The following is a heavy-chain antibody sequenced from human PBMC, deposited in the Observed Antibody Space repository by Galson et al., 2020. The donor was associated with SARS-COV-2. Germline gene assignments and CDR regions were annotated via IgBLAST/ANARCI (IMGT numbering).Heavy chain of an antibody. J-gene: IGHJ6*02. CDR3: AKDQTGNYYYGMDV. Sequence: GGSLRLSCAASGFTFSSYGMHWVRQAPGKGLEWVAVISYDGSNKYYADSVKGRFTISRDNSKNTLYLQMNSLRAEDTAVDYCAKDQTGNYYYGMDVWGQGTTVTVSS. CDR2: ISYDGSNK. CDR1: GFTFSSYG. D-gene: IGHD1-1*01. V-gene: IGHV3-30*18.